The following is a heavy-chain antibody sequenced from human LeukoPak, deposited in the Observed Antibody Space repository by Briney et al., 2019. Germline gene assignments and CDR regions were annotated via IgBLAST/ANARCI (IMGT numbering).Heavy chain of an antibody. J-gene: IGHJ4*02. D-gene: IGHD5-18*01. CDR3: ARAGYSYGPSGYYFDY. V-gene: IGHV1-2*02. CDR1: GYTFTSYG. Sequence: ASVKVSCKASGYTFTSYGISRVRQAPGQGLEWMGWINPNSGGTNYAQKFQGRVTMTRDTSISTAYMELSRLRSDDTAVYYCARAGYSYGPSGYYFDYWGQGTLVTVSS. CDR2: INPNSGGT.